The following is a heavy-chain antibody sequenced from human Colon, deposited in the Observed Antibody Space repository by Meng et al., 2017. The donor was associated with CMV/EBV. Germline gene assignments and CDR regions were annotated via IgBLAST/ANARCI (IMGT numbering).Heavy chain of an antibody. V-gene: IGHV1-69*05. J-gene: IGHJ5*02. CDR3: AIRNPTYPDNWFDP. CDR1: GGRFSRFD. CDR2: KIKNFKTE. D-gene: IGHD2-2*02. Sequence: GGRFSRFDIKGVRRAHGQGREWMGGKIKNFKTEKKEKKYKGRVTFTTDESKSTAYMELSSLRSEDTAVYYCAIRNPTYPDNWFDPWGQGTLVTVSS.